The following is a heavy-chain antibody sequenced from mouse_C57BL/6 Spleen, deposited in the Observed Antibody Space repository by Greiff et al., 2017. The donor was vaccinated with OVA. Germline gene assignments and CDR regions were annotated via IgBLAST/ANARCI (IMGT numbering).Heavy chain of an antibody. J-gene: IGHJ3*01. CDR2: IYPSDSET. CDR3: ARVGGVRQGFAY. D-gene: IGHD2-14*01. CDR1: GYTFTSYW. V-gene: IGHV1-61*01. Sequence: VQLQQPGAELVRPGSSVKLSCKASGYTFTSYWMAWVKQRPGQGLEWIGNIYPSDSETHYNQKFKDKATLTVDKSSSTAYMQLSSLTSEDSAVYYCARVGGVRQGFAYWGKGTLVTVSA.